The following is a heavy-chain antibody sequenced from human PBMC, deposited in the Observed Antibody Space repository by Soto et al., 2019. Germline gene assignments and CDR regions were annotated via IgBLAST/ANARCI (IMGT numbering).Heavy chain of an antibody. CDR3: AKVFYGEWPTDH. J-gene: IGHJ5*02. V-gene: IGHV3-30*18. Sequence: PLGSLRLSCAASGFSFSTHGMHWFRQAPGEGLEWVALISYDGRSKYYSDSVKCRFTVSRDNSENTLDLQMNSLRLEDTAMYYCAKVFYGEWPTDHWGQGTLVTVSS. CDR1: GFSFSTHG. D-gene: IGHD3-3*01. CDR2: ISYDGRSK.